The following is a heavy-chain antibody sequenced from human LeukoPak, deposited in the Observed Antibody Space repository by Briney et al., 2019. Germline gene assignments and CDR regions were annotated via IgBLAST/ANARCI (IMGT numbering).Heavy chain of an antibody. J-gene: IGHJ4*02. CDR1: GFTFSSYS. V-gene: IGHV3-21*01. CDR2: ISSSSSYI. CDR3: ARDTGRGYGPNRGDY. D-gene: IGHD5-18*01. Sequence: PGGSLRLSCAASGFTFSSYSMNWVRQAPGKGLEWVSSISSSSSYIYYADSVKGRFTISRDNAKNSLYLQMNSLRAEDTAVYYCARDTGRGYGPNRGDYWGQGTLVTVSS.